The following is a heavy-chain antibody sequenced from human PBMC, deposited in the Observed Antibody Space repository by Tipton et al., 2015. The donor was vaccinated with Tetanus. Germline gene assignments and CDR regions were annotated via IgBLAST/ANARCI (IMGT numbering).Heavy chain of an antibody. Sequence: TLSLTCTVSGGSISSSSYYWGWIRQPPGKGLEWIGSIYYSGSTYYNPSLKSRVTISVDTSKTQFSLKLSSVTAADTAVYYCARHLAWGNYIAGSVSGWFDPWGQGTLVTVSS. D-gene: IGHD4-11*01. CDR2: IYYSGST. V-gene: IGHV4-39*01. J-gene: IGHJ5*02. CDR1: GGSISSSSYY. CDR3: ARHLAWGNYIAGSVSGWFDP.